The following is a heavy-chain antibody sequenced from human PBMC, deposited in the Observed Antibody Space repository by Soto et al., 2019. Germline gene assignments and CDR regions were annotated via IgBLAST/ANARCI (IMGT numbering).Heavy chain of an antibody. J-gene: IGHJ6*02. D-gene: IGHD6-6*01. CDR2: IYDNGST. Sequence: SETLSLTCAVSGDSISRGGYSWTWIRQPPGKALEWIGNIYDNGSTSYNPSLKSRVTMSVDTSKNQFSLRLTSVTAADTAVYFCARGSSSYYDYGMDVWGQGTTVTVSS. CDR1: GDSISRGGYS. V-gene: IGHV4-30-2*01. CDR3: ARGSSSYYDYGMDV.